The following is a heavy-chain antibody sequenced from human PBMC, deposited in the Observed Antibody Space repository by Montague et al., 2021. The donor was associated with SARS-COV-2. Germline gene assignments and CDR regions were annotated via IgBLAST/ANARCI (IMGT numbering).Heavy chain of an antibody. CDR1: GDSVSRDF. Sequence: SETLSLTCTVSGDSVSRDFWTWIRQPPGKGLEWIGDVYYSRSSSYNPSLRGRVSIAVDTSKNQFSLRLSTVTAADTAIYYCVRDPAPSGSGTFYDYWGQGTLGAVSS. V-gene: IGHV4-59*02. CDR2: VYYSRSS. D-gene: IGHD1-26*01. CDR3: VRDPAPSGSGTFYDY. J-gene: IGHJ4*02.